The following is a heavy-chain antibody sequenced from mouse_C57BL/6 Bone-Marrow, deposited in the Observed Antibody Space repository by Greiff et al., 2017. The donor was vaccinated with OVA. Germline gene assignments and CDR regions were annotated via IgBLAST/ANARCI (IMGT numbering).Heavy chain of an antibody. D-gene: IGHD2-4*01. Sequence: QVQLKQPGAELVKPGASVKLSCKASGYTFTSYWMHWVKQRPGQGLEWIGMIHPNSGSTNYNEKFKSKATLTVDKSSSTAYMQLSSLTSEDSAVYYCARGRDYDENWFAYWGQGTLVTVSA. CDR3: ARGRDYDENWFAY. J-gene: IGHJ3*01. V-gene: IGHV1-64*01. CDR2: IHPNSGST. CDR1: GYTFTSYW.